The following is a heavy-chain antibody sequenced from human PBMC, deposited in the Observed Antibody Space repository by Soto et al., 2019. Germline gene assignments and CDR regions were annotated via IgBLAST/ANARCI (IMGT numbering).Heavy chain of an antibody. J-gene: IGHJ6*02. CDR1: GFTFSSYS. CDR2: ISSSSSYI. Sequence: PGGSLRLSCAASGFTFSSYSMNWVRQAPGKGLEWVSSISSSSSYIYYADSVKGRFTISRDNAKNSLYLQMNSLRAEDTAVYYCARAYIVVVSYYYYGMDVWGQGTTVTVSS. D-gene: IGHD2-21*01. V-gene: IGHV3-21*01. CDR3: ARAYIVVVSYYYYGMDV.